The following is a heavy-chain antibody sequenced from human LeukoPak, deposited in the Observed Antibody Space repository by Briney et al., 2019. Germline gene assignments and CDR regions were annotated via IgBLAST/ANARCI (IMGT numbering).Heavy chain of an antibody. V-gene: IGHV3-43*02. CDR1: GFTFSSYA. Sequence: GGSLRLSCAASGFTFSSYAMSWVRQAPGKGLEWVSLISGDGGSTYYADSVKGRFTISRDNSKNSLYLQMNSLRTEDTALYYCATQTRSGSYYFYYYYMDVWGKGTTVTVSS. CDR3: ATQTRSGSYYFYYYYMDV. J-gene: IGHJ6*03. CDR2: ISGDGGST. D-gene: IGHD1-26*01.